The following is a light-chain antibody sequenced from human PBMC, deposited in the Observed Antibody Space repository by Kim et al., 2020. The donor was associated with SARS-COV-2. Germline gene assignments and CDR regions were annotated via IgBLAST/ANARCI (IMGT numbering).Light chain of an antibody. CDR2: EVN. Sequence: QSALTQPPSASGSLGKSITISCTGTSNDIGGYDWVSWYQQHPGKAPKLMIYEVNKRPSGVPDRFSGSKSGNTASLTVSGLQTEDEADYFCTSYGGVRLGVFGGGTQLTVL. CDR3: TSYGGVRLGV. J-gene: IGLJ3*02. V-gene: IGLV2-8*01. CDR1: SNDIGGYDW.